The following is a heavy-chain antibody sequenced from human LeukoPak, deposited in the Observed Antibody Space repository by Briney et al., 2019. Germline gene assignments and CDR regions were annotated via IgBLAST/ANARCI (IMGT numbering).Heavy chain of an antibody. V-gene: IGHV1-2*06. J-gene: IGHJ4*02. Sequence: ASVKVSCKASGYTFTGYYMHWVRQAPGQGLEWMGRINPNSGGTNYAQKFQGRVTMTRDTSISTAYMELSRLRSDDTAVCYCARGGDCYDSSGYNKWGQGTLVTVSS. CDR3: ARGGDCYDSSGYNK. CDR1: GYTFTGYY. D-gene: IGHD3-22*01. CDR2: INPNSGGT.